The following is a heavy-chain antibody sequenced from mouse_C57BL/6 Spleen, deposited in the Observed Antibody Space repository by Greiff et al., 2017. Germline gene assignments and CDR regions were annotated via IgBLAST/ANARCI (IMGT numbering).Heavy chain of an antibody. CDR1: GYSFTGYY. CDR3: ASYYYGSSPYFDV. J-gene: IGHJ1*03. D-gene: IGHD1-1*01. Sequence: EVQLQQSGPELVKPGASVKISCKASGYSFTGYYMNWVKQSPEKSLEWIGEINPSTGGTPYNQKFKDKGTLTVDKSSSTAYMQLKSLTSEDSAVYYCASYYYGSSPYFDVWGTGTTVTVSS. V-gene: IGHV1-42*01. CDR2: INPSTGGT.